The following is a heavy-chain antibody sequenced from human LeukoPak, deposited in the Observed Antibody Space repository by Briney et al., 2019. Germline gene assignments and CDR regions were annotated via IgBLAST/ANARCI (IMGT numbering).Heavy chain of an antibody. CDR1: GYTLTELS. CDR3: ARDRSDYGDYAGGK. D-gene: IGHD4-17*01. V-gene: IGHV1-24*01. CDR2: FDPEDGET. J-gene: IGHJ4*02. Sequence: ASVKVSCKVSGYTLTELSMHWVRQAPGKGLEWMGGFDPEDGETIYAQKFQGRVTMTEGTSTDTAYMELSSLRSDDTAVYYCARDRSDYGDYAGGKWGQGTLVTVSS.